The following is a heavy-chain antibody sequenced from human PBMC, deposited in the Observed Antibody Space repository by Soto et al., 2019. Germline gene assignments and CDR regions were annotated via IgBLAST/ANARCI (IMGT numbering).Heavy chain of an antibody. CDR2: VYYSGTT. CDR1: GGSMNYYY. J-gene: IGHJ4*02. D-gene: IGHD6-13*01. V-gene: IGHV4-59*01. CDR3: AWISRSWRYFFVS. Sequence: SETLSHTCTVSGGSMNYYYWSWIRQSPGKGLEWIGYVYYSGTTYYNPSLQSRVTISIDTSQNQFSLKLRSVTAADSAIYYCAWISRSWRYFFVSCCRGTLVTV.